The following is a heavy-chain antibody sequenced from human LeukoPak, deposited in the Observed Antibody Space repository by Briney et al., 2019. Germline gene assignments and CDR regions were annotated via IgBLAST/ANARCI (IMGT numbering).Heavy chain of an antibody. D-gene: IGHD5-18*01. V-gene: IGHV4-61*02. CDR3: ARDYSYGYAGFFDY. CDR2: IYTSGST. CDR1: GGSISSGSYY. Sequence: SQTLSLTCTVSGGSISSGSYYLSWIRQPAGKGLEWIGRIYTSGSTNYNPSLKSRVTISVDTSKNQFSLKLSSVTAADTAVYYCARDYSYGYAGFFDYWGQGTLVTVSS. J-gene: IGHJ4*02.